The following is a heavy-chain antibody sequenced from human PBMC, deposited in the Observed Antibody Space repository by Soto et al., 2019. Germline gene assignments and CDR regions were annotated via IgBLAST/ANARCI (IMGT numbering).Heavy chain of an antibody. D-gene: IGHD2-15*01. J-gene: IGHJ5*02. CDR1: GGSLSSYY. CDR2: IYYSGST. V-gene: IGHV4-59*12. Sequence: SETLSLTCVVSGGSLSSYYWSWIRQPPGKGLEWIGYIYYSGSTYYNPSLKSRVTISVDTSKNQFSLKLSSVTAADTAVYYCARERPDGSRLDPSGQGTLVTVSS. CDR3: ARERPDGSRLDP.